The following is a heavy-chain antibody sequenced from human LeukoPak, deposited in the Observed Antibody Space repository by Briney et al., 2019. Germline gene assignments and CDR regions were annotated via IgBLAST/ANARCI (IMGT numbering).Heavy chain of an antibody. CDR1: GFTFSSYA. J-gene: IGHJ6*03. V-gene: IGHV3-23*01. D-gene: IGHD2-2*01. CDR3: ARDLRVVVPAAGYYYYMDV. CDR2: ISGSGGST. Sequence: GGSLRLSCAASGFTFSSYAMSWVRQAPGKGLEWVSAISGSGGSTYYADSVKGRFTISRDNSKNSLYLQMNSLRAEDTAVYYCARDLRVVVPAAGYYYYMDVWGKGTTVTVSS.